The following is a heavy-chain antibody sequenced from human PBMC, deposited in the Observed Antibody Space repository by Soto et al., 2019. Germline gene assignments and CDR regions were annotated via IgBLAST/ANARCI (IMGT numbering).Heavy chain of an antibody. Sequence: EVQLVESGGGLVKPGGSLRLCCAASGFTFSSYTMNWVRQAPGRGLEWVSSIGTSSSYIYYADSVKGRFTISRDNAKNSLFQQMNSLRADDTAVYYCARDSVRDYLYYYYGMDVWGQGTTVTVSS. D-gene: IGHD4-17*01. V-gene: IGHV3-21*01. CDR2: IGTSSSYI. CDR3: ARDSVRDYLYYYYGMDV. J-gene: IGHJ6*02. CDR1: GFTFSSYT.